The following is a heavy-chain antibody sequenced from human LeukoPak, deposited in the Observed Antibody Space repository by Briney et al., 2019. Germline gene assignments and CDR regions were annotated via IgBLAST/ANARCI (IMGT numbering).Heavy chain of an antibody. CDR2: INPSGGST. J-gene: IGHJ5*02. CDR3: ARDAPHIRMVRGAVEWFDP. CDR1: GYTFTSYY. D-gene: IGHD3-10*01. V-gene: IGHV1-46*01. Sequence: GASVKVSCKASGYTFTSYYMHWVRQAPGQGLEGMGIINPSGGSTSNAQKFHGRDTMNRDTSTSTVYMELSSLRSEDTAVYYCARDAPHIRMVRGAVEWFDPWGQGTLVTVSS.